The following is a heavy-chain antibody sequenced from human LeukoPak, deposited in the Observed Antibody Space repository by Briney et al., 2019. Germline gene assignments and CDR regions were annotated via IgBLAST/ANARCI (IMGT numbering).Heavy chain of an antibody. J-gene: IGHJ6*02. CDR3: ARDNMIWFGELFYYYGMDV. Sequence: GGSLRLSCAASGFTFSNYGMHWVRQAPGKGLEWVAGISHEGSNKYYADSVKGRFTISRDNAKNSLYLQMNSLRAEDTAVYYCARDNMIWFGELFYYYGMDVWGQGTTVTVSS. D-gene: IGHD3-10*01. V-gene: IGHV3-30*03. CDR2: ISHEGSNK. CDR1: GFTFSNYG.